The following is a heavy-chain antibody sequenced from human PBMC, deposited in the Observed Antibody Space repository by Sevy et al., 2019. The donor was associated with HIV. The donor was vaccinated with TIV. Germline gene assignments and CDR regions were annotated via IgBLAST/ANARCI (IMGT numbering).Heavy chain of an antibody. V-gene: IGHV4-34*01. CDR3: ARGRRLELGGRWFAP. CDR2: INHSGST. Sequence: SETLSLTCAVYGGSFSGYYWSWIRQPPGKGLEWIGEINHSGSTNYNPSLKSRVTISVDTSKNQFSLKLSSVTAADTAVYYCARGRRLELGGRWFAPWGLGTLVTVSS. D-gene: IGHD1-7*01. CDR1: GGSFSGYY. J-gene: IGHJ5*02.